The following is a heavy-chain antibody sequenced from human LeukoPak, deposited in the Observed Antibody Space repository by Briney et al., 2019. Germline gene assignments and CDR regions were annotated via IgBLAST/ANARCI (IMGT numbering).Heavy chain of an antibody. V-gene: IGHV4-4*07. D-gene: IGHD2-15*01. J-gene: IGHJ3*02. CDR1: GGSISSYY. CDR3: ASDRIEVDAFDI. Sequence: SETLSLTCTVSGGSISSYYWSWIRQPAGKGLEWIGRIYTSGSTNYNPSLKSRVTMSVDTSKNQFSLKLSSVTAADTAVYYCASDRIEVDAFDIWGQGTMVTVPS. CDR2: IYTSGST.